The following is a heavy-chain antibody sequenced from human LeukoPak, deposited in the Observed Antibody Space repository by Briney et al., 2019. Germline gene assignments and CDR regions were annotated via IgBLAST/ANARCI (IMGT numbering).Heavy chain of an antibody. CDR1: GGSFSGYY. D-gene: IGHD3-10*01. V-gene: IGHV4-34*01. CDR2: INHSGST. CDR3: ASVDGSGSYYKNYYYYYGMDV. Sequence: PSETLSLTCAVYGGSFSGYYWSWIRQPPGKGLEWIGEINHSGSTNYNPSLKSRVTISVDTSKNQFSLKLSSVTAADTAVYYCASVDGSGSYYKNYYYYYGMDVWGQGTTVTVSS. J-gene: IGHJ6*02.